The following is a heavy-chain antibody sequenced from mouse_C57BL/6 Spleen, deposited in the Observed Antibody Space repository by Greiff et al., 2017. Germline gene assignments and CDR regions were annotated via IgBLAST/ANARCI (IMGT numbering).Heavy chain of an antibody. V-gene: IGHV5-16*01. J-gene: IGHJ3*01. Sequence: EVMLVESEGGLVQPGSSMKLSCTASGFTFSDYYMAWVRQAPEKGLEWVANINYDGSSTYYLDSLKSRFIISRDNAKNILYLQMSSLKSEDTATYYCARDVGFAYWGQGTLVTVSA. CDR1: GFTFSDYY. CDR3: ARDVGFAY. CDR2: INYDGSST.